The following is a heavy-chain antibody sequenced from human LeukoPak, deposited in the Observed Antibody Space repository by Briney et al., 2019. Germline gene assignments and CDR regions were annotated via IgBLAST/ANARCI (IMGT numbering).Heavy chain of an antibody. J-gene: IGHJ4*02. Sequence: GGSLRLSCVASGFPFSDYLLTWVRQAPGKGLEWVANIKQDGSEKYYVDSVRGRFTISRDNTKNSLYLQINSLRAEDTAVYYCAKYGPQDSGSSHFDYWGQGALVTVSS. CDR2: IKQDGSEK. D-gene: IGHD1-26*01. CDR1: GFPFSDYL. V-gene: IGHV3-7*03. CDR3: AKYGPQDSGSSHFDY.